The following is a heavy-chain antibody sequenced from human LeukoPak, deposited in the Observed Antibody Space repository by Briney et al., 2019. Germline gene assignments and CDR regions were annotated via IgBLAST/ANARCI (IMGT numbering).Heavy chain of an antibody. Sequence: SEALPLTLTVSGGFFSSTTYFWAWIPHPPGKGLQWLGTIYYSWTSYVNPSLETPVTLSVDTSKNQSSLRLTSVTAADTAVYYCASLFENFPDNRFDYWGRGTMVTVSS. V-gene: IGHV4-39*01. CDR1: GGFFSSTTYF. D-gene: IGHD2/OR15-2a*01. J-gene: IGHJ4*01. CDR2: IYYSWTS. CDR3: ASLFENFPDNRFDY.